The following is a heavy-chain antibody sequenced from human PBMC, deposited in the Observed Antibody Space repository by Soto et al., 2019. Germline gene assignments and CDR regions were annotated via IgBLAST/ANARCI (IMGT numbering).Heavy chain of an antibody. J-gene: IGHJ5*02. V-gene: IGHV3-23*01. D-gene: IGHD5-12*01. CDR3: AKRTLSGGYSGYDPNWFDP. Sequence: GGSLRLSCAASGFTFSSYAMSWVRQAPGKGLEWVSAISGSGGSTYYADSVKGRFTISRDNSKNTLYLQMNSLRAEDTAVYYCAKRTLSGGYSGYDPNWFDPWGQGTLVTVSS. CDR1: GFTFSSYA. CDR2: ISGSGGST.